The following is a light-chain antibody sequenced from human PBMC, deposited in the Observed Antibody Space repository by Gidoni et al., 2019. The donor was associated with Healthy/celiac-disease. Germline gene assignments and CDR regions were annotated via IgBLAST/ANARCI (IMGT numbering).Light chain of an antibody. V-gene: IGKV1-39*01. Sequence: DIQMTQSPSSLCASVGDRVTITCRASQSISSYLNWYQQKPGKAPKLLIYAASSLQSGVPSGFSGSGSGTDFTLTISSLQPEDFATYYCQQSYSTPLTFGGGTKVEIK. CDR3: QQSYSTPLT. CDR2: AAS. CDR1: QSISSY. J-gene: IGKJ4*01.